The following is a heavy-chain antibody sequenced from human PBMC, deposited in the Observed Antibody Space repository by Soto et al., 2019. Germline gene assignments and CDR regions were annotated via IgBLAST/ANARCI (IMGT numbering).Heavy chain of an antibody. CDR3: ARSEYCGGDCYSDY. D-gene: IGHD2-21*02. J-gene: IGHJ4*02. V-gene: IGHV1-69*02. CDR2: IIPILGIA. Sequence: QVQLVQSGAEVKKPGSSVKVSCKASGGTFSSYTISWVRQAPGQGLEWMGRIIPILGIANYAQKFQGRVTITADKSTSTAYRELSSLRSEDTAVYYCARSEYCGGDCYSDYWGQGTLVTVSS. CDR1: GGTFSSYT.